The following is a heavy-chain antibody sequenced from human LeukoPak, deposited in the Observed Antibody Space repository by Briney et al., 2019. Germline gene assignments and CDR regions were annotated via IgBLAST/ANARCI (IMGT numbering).Heavy chain of an antibody. D-gene: IGHD3-16*02. CDR1: GYSISSGYD. J-gene: IGHJ4*02. V-gene: IGHV4-38-2*01. Sequence: SETLSLTCAVSGYSISSGYDWGWIRQPPGKGLGWIGGIYYSGSTYYNPSVKNRVTISVDTSKNQFTLKLNSAAAADTAVYYWASILFYDYVWGSCREYYFDYWGQGTLVTVSS. CDR2: IYYSGST. CDR3: ASILFYDYVWGSCREYYFDY.